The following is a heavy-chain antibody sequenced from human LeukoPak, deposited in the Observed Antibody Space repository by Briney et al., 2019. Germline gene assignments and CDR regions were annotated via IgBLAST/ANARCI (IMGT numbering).Heavy chain of an antibody. CDR3: AKAANYDILTGNVNDNWFDP. CDR1: GFTFSSYD. D-gene: IGHD3-9*01. J-gene: IGHJ5*02. V-gene: IGHV3-30*02. Sequence: GGSLRLSCAASGFTFSSYDMHWVRQAPGKGLEWVAFIRYDGSNKYYADSVKGRFTISREHSKNTLYLQMNSLRAEDTAVYYCAKAANYDILTGNVNDNWFDPWGQGTLVTVSS. CDR2: IRYDGSNK.